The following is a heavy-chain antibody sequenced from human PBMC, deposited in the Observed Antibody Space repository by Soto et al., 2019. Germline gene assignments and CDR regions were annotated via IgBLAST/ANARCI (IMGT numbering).Heavy chain of an antibody. CDR1: GFTFSSYA. Sequence: EVQLLQYGVGLVQPGGSLRLSCAASGFTFSSYAMSWVRQAPGKGLEWVSTISGTGGSTYYPDSVKDRFTISRDNSKNTVYLQMNSLRAEDASVYYCATEMNSGYYLFDYWRLVTLVTVSS. V-gene: IGHV3-23*01. CDR2: ISGTGGST. CDR3: ATEMNSGYYLFDY. J-gene: IGHJ4*02. D-gene: IGHD3-22*01.